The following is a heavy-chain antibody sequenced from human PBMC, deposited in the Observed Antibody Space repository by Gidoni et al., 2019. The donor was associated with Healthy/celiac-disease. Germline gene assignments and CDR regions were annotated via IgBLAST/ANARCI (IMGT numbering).Heavy chain of an antibody. CDR2: ISGSGGST. D-gene: IGHD6-13*01. J-gene: IGHJ1*01. Sequence: EVQLVESGGGLVQPGGSLRLSCAASGFTFSSYAMSWVRQAPGKGLEWVSAISGSGGSTYYADSVKGRFTISRDNSKNTLYLQMNSLRAEDTAVYYCAKDGISSSWGHAYFQHWGQGTLVTVSS. CDR1: GFTFSSYA. V-gene: IGHV3-23*04. CDR3: AKDGISSSWGHAYFQH.